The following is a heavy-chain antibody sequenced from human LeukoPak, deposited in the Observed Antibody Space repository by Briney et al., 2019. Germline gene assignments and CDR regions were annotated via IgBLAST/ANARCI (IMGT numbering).Heavy chain of an antibody. D-gene: IGHD3-22*01. CDR2: ISGSGDNT. CDR1: GFPFSSYA. V-gene: IGHV3-23*01. Sequence: GGSLRLSCAASGFPFSSYAMSWVRQAPGKGLEWVSGISGSGDNTYYADSVKGRFTISRDNSKNTLYVQVNSLGTEDTAAYYCAKGSYYDSSGSFYFDYWGQGTLVTVSS. CDR3: AKGSYYDSSGSFYFDY. J-gene: IGHJ4*02.